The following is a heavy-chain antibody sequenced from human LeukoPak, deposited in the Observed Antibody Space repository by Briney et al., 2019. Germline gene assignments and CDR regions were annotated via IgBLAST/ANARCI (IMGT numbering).Heavy chain of an antibody. D-gene: IGHD3-22*01. Sequence: GASVKVSCKASGYTFTSYYMHWVRQAPGQGLEWMGIINPSGGSTSYAQRFQGRVTMTRDMSTSTVYMELSSLRSEDTAVYYCARDIEQYYYDSSGYYLAFDYWGQGTLVTVSS. J-gene: IGHJ4*02. CDR2: INPSGGST. CDR3: ARDIEQYYYDSSGYYLAFDY. CDR1: GYTFTSYY. V-gene: IGHV1-46*01.